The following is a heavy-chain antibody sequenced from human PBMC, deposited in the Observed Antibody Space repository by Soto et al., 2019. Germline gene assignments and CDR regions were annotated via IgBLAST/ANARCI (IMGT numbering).Heavy chain of an antibody. CDR1: GGSISSGGYY. CDR2: IYYSGST. CDR3: ARKTRTLEYYYYGMDV. V-gene: IGHV4-31*03. J-gene: IGHJ6*02. Sequence: QVQLQESGPGLVKPSQTLSLTCTVSGGSISSGGYYWSWIRQHPGKGLEWIGYIYYSGSTYYNPALKSRVTISVDTSKNQFSLKLSSVTAADTAVYYCARKTRTLEYYYYGMDVWGQGTTVTVSS.